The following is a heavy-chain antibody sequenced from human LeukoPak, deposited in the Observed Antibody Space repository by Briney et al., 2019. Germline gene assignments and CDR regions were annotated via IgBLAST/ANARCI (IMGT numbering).Heavy chain of an antibody. CDR3: AKYDSSSSIYYYYMGV. J-gene: IGHJ6*03. CDR2: ISGSGGSI. V-gene: IGHV3-23*01. Sequence: PGGSLRLSCAASGFTFSNYAMAWVRQAPGKGLEWVSAISGSGGSIYLADSVKGRFIISRDNSKNTLSLQMNSLRAEDTAVCYCAKYDSSSSIYYYYMGVWGKGTTVTVSS. D-gene: IGHD6-6*01. CDR1: GFTFSNYA.